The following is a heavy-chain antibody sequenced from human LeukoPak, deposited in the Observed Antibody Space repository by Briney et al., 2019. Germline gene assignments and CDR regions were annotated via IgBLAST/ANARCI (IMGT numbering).Heavy chain of an antibody. V-gene: IGHV1-69*13. Sequence: SVKVSCKASGGTFSSYAISWVRQAPGQGLEWMGGIIPIFGTANYARKFQGRVTITADESTSTAYMELSSLRSEDTAVYYCARGPIVVVPAASYNWFDPWGQGTLVTVSS. CDR3: ARGPIVVVPAASYNWFDP. CDR2: IIPIFGTA. J-gene: IGHJ5*02. D-gene: IGHD2-2*01. CDR1: GGTFSSYA.